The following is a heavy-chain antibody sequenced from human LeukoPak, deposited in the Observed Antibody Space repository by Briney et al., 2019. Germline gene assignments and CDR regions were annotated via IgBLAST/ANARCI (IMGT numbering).Heavy chain of an antibody. J-gene: IGHJ4*02. Sequence: SETLSLTCSVSGGSISSSSDYWSWIRQPAGKALEWIGRIYTSGSTDYNPSLKSRVTISVDTSKNQFSLKLSSVTAADTAVYYCARSGHSSGWYLDYWGQGTLVTVSS. CDR1: GGSISSSSDY. D-gene: IGHD6-19*01. CDR3: ARSGHSSGWYLDY. CDR2: IYTSGST. V-gene: IGHV4-61*02.